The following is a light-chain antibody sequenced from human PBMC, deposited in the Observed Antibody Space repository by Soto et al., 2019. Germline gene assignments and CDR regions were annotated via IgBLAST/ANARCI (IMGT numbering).Light chain of an antibody. CDR2: EVN. J-gene: IGLJ3*02. CDR3: SSFTSSSTQV. CDR1: SSDVGGYNY. Sequence: QSALTQPASVSGSPGQSITISCTGTSSDVGGYNYVSWYQQHPGKAPKLIIYEVNKRPSGVSNRFSGSKSANTASLTISGLQADDEADYYCSSFTSSSTQVFGGGTKLTVL. V-gene: IGLV2-14*01.